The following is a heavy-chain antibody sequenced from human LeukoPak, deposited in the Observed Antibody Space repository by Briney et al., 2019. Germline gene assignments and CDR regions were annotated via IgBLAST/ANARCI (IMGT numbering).Heavy chain of an antibody. Sequence: SETLSLTCTVSGYSITSGYYWGWIRQPPGKGLEWIGSIYYSGGTYYNPSLKSRVTISIDTSKNQFSLKLRSVTAADTAVYYCARDGNALWGQGTLVTVSS. CDR2: IYYSGGT. D-gene: IGHD1-1*01. V-gene: IGHV4-38-2*02. CDR1: GYSITSGYY. CDR3: ARDGNAL. J-gene: IGHJ4*02.